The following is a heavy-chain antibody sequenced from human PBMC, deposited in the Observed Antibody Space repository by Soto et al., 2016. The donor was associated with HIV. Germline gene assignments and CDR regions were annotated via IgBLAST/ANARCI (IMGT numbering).Heavy chain of an antibody. Sequence: QVQLVQSGAEVKKPGSSVKVSCKASGGTFSSYAISWVRQAPGQGLEWMGGIIPILGIANYAQKFQGRVTITADKSTTTAYMELSSLRSEDTAVYYCARCVYGSGFRDYYYYMDVWGKGTTVTVSS. D-gene: IGHD3-10*01. CDR3: ARCVYGSGFRDYYYYMDV. CDR1: GGTFSSYA. V-gene: IGHV1-69*10. J-gene: IGHJ6*03. CDR2: IIPILGIA.